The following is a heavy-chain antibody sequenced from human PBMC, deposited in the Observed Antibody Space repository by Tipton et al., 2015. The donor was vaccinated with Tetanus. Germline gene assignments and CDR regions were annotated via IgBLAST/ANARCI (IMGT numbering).Heavy chain of an antibody. CDR3: ASDPALMGNFDY. D-gene: IGHD2-2*01. J-gene: IGHJ4*02. V-gene: IGHV4-31*03. CDR1: GASISSGGYF. CDR2: IDYRGNT. Sequence: TLSLTCSVSGASISSGGYFWNWIRQQPGKGLEWIGYIDYRGNTYYNPSLRRRVTFSFDTSENQFSLKLTSVTAADTAVYYCASDPALMGNFDYWGQGTLVTVSS.